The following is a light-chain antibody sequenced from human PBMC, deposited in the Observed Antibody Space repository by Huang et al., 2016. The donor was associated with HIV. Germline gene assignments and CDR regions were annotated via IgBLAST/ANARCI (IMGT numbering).Light chain of an antibody. CDR1: QSINSN. CDR3: QQYNNWPPEYT. CDR2: GAS. V-gene: IGKV3-15*01. J-gene: IGKJ2*01. Sequence: EIVMTQSPATLSVSPGERATLSCRASQSINSNLAWYQQKPGQAPRLLIYGASTRATGIPARFSGIGSGTECTLTISSLQSEDFAVYYCQQYNNWPPEYTFGQGTKLEIK.